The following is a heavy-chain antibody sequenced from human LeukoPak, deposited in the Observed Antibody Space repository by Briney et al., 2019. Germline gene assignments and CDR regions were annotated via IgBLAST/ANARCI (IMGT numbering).Heavy chain of an antibody. V-gene: IGHV1-2*02. CDR2: INPNSGGT. CDR3: ARNVVPAARARVLDI. D-gene: IGHD2-2*01. J-gene: IGHJ3*02. Sequence: RASVKVSCKASGYTFTGYYMHWVRQAPGQGLEWMGWINPNSGGTNYAQKFQGRVTMTRDTSISTAYMELSRLRSDDTAVYYCARNVVPAARARVLDIWGQGTMVTVCS. CDR1: GYTFTGYY.